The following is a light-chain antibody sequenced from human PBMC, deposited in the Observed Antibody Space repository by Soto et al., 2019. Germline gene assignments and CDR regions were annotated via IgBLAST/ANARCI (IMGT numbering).Light chain of an antibody. CDR3: QSYDTSPSNSYV. J-gene: IGLJ1*01. V-gene: IGLV1-40*01. CDR2: VNS. CDR1: SSNIGAGYD. Sequence: QSVLTQPPSVSGAPGQRVTISCTGSSSNIGAGYDVNWYQQLPGTAPKLLIYVNSNRPAGVRDRFSGSKSGTSASLAITGLQAEDEADYYCQSYDTSPSNSYVFGTGTKLTVL.